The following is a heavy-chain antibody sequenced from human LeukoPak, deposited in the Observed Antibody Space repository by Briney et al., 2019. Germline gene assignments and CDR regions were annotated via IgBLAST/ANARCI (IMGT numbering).Heavy chain of an antibody. CDR3: AKSFRGSSGAIDY. CDR2: ISGSGGST. V-gene: IGHV3-23*01. CDR1: GFTFDDYA. J-gene: IGHJ4*02. D-gene: IGHD1-26*01. Sequence: GGSLRLSCAASGFTFDDYAMHWVRQAPGKGLEWVSGISGSGGSTYYADSVKGRFTISRDNSKNTLYLQMNSLRAEDTAVYYCAKSFRGSSGAIDYWGQGTLVTVSS.